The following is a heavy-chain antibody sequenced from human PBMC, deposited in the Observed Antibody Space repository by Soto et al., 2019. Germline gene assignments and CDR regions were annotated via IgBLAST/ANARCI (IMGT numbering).Heavy chain of an antibody. J-gene: IGHJ4*02. CDR3: ARDKHIVVVTALLPDDY. D-gene: IGHD2-21*02. V-gene: IGHV3-30-3*01. CDR1: GFTFSSYA. CDR2: ISYDGSNK. Sequence: GGSLRLSCSSSGFTFSSYAMHWGRQAPGKGLEWVAVISYDGSNKYYADSVKGRFTISGDNSKNTLYLQMNSLRAEDTAVYYCARDKHIVVVTALLPDDYWGQGTLVTVSS.